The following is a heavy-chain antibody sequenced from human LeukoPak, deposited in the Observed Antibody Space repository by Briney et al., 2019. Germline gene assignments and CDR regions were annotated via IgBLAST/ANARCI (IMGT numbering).Heavy chain of an antibody. Sequence: PGGSLRLSCAASGFTFSSYGMHWVRQAPGKGLERVAVISYDGSNKYYADSVKGRFTISRDNSKSTLYLQMNSLRVEDTAVYYCARGNNWSDYWGQRTLVTVSS. CDR3: ARGNNWSDY. CDR1: GFTFSSYG. CDR2: ISYDGSNK. D-gene: IGHD1-1*01. J-gene: IGHJ4*02. V-gene: IGHV3-30*03.